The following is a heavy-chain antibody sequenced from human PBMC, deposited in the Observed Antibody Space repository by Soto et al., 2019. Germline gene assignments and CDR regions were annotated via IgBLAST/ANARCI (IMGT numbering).Heavy chain of an antibody. V-gene: IGHV4-34*01. CDR1: GGSFSGYY. CDR2: INHSGST. J-gene: IGHJ5*02. CDR3: ARERRWNRDPPLRKTTGRAWFDP. D-gene: IGHD5-12*01. Sequence: SETLSLTCAVYGGSFSGYYWSWIRQPPGKGLEWIGEINHSGSTNYNPSLKSRVTISVDTSKNQFSLKLSSVTAADTAVYYCARERRWNRDPPLRKTTGRAWFDPWGQGTLVTVSS.